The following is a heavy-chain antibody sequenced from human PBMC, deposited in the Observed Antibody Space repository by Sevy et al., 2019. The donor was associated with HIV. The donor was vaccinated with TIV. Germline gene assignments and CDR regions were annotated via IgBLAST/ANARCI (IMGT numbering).Heavy chain of an antibody. V-gene: IGHV4-4*07. CDR2: IYTSGST. J-gene: IGHJ4*02. D-gene: IGHD2-2*01. CDR3: ASTLAEVPAAYFDY. CDR1: GGSISSYY. Sequence: SETLSLTCTVSGGSISSYYWSWIRQPAGKGLEWIGRIYTSGSTNYNPSLKSRVTMSVDTSKNQFSLKLSSVTAADTAVYYCASTLAEVPAAYFDYWGQGTLVTVSS.